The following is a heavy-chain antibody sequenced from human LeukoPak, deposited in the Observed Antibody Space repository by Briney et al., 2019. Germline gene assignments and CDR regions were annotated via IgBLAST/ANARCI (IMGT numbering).Heavy chain of an antibody. CDR2: IQFDGIKK. J-gene: IGHJ3*02. CDR3: AQKSTGTFDI. D-gene: IGHD6-13*01. V-gene: IGHV3-30*02. CDR1: GFTFSSPA. Sequence: GGSLRLSCAASGFTFSSPAMHWVRQAPGKGLEWVAYIQFDGIKKFYSDSVKGRFTISRDNSKNTLFLQMSSLTTEDTAVYYCAQKSTGTFDIWGQGTMVTVSP.